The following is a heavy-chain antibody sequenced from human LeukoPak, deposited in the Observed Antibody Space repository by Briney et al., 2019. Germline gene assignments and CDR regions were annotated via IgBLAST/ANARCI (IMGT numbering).Heavy chain of an antibody. CDR2: ISGSGGST. CDR1: GFTFSSYA. V-gene: IGHV3-23*01. J-gene: IGHJ5*02. Sequence: QPGGSLRLSCAASGFTFSSYAMSWVRQAPGKGLEWVSAISGSGGSTSYAQKFQGRVTMTRDTSTSTVYMELSSLRSEDTAVYYCARDTYSGYDYGFDPWGQGTLVTVSS. CDR3: ARDTYSGYDYGFDP. D-gene: IGHD5-12*01.